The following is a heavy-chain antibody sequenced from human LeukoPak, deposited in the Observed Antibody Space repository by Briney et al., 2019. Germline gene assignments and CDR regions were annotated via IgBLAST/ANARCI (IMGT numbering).Heavy chain of an antibody. CDR1: GYSIRSGYY. D-gene: IGHD2-2*03. V-gene: IGHV4-38-2*02. Sequence: KPSETLSLTCSVSGYSIRSGYYWGWIRQPPGKGLEWIGSINHSGTTYYNPSLKSRVTISVDTAKNQFSLKLSSVTTADTAVYYSMRVDVGLVPSSNFDLWGRGTVVTVSS. CDR3: MRVDVGLVPSSNFDL. CDR2: INHSGTT. J-gene: IGHJ2*01.